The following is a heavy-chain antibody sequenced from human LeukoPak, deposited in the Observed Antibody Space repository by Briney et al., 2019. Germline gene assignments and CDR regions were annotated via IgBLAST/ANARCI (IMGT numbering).Heavy chain of an antibody. J-gene: IGHJ3*02. CDR1: GFTFSTYG. D-gene: IGHD6-13*01. Sequence: GGSLRLSCAASGFTFSTYGMHWVRQAPGKGLEWVAVIWYDGSNKYYADSVKGRFTISRDNSKNTLYLQMNSLRAEDTAVYYCARGAPLYSSSWYRAFDIRGQGTMVTVSS. V-gene: IGHV3-33*01. CDR3: ARGAPLYSSSWYRAFDI. CDR2: IWYDGSNK.